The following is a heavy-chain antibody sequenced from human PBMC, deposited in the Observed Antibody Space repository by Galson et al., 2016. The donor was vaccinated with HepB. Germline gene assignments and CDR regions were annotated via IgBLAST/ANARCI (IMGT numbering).Heavy chain of an antibody. J-gene: IGHJ2*01. CDR3: TAGGLRGGVTLNYYFGF. Sequence: SLRLSCATSGFKFDDFAMHWVRQAPGMGLEWVSGISWNSGNIDYVDSVKGRFTISRDNAKRSLYLQVNSLRPEDTALYFCTAGGLRGGVTLNYYFGFWGRGTHVTVSS. D-gene: IGHD3-16*01. CDR1: GFKFDDFA. V-gene: IGHV3-9*01. CDR2: ISWNSGNI.